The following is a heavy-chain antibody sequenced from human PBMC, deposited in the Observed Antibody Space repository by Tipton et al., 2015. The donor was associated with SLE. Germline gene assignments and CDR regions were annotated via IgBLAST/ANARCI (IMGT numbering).Heavy chain of an antibody. J-gene: IGHJ5*02. V-gene: IGHV4-59*01. CDR2: IYYSGST. CDR1: GGSISSYY. Sequence: TLSLTCTVSGGSISSYYWSWIRQPPGKGLEWIGYIYYSGSTNYNPSLKSRVTISVDTSKNHFSLKLSSVTAADTAVYYCARSIKSYVYDWFDPWGQGTLVTVSS. CDR3: ARSIKSYVYDWFDP. D-gene: IGHD5-18*01.